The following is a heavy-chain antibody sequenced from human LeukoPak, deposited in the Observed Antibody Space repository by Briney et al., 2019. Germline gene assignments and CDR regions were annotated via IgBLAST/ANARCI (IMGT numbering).Heavy chain of an antibody. J-gene: IGHJ4*02. D-gene: IGHD3-10*01. CDR2: IYYSGST. CDR3: ASTYGSRSYDY. Sequence: SETLSLTCTVSGGSISSCYGRWIRQPPGKGLEWIGYIYYSGSTNYNPSLKSRVTISVDTSKNQFSLKLSSVTAADTAEYNCASTYGSRSYDYWGQGTLVTVSS. CDR1: GGSISSCY. V-gene: IGHV4-59*01.